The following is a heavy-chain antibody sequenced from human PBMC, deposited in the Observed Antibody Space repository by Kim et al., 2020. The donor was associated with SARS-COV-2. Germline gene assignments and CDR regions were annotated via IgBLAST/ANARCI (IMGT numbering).Heavy chain of an antibody. CDR3: AKDVCSSTNCYSNWFGP. J-gene: IGHJ5*02. CDR2: ISYMVGST. Sequence: GGSLRLSCAASGFTFSSYAMSWVRQAPGKGLEWVSAISYMVGSTYYADSVMGRFTISRDNSKNTLYLQMDNLRAEDTAVYYCAKDVCSSTNCYSNWFGPWGQGTLVTVSS. V-gene: IGHV3-23*01. D-gene: IGHD2-2*01. CDR1: GFTFSSYA.